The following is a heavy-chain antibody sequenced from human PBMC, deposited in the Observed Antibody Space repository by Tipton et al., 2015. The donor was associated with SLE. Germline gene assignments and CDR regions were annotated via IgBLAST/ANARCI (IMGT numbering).Heavy chain of an antibody. CDR3: ARGRPRATQAWGGYYYYMDV. CDR1: GGSFSGYY. D-gene: IGHD3-16*01. CDR2: INHSGST. Sequence: TLSLTCAVYGGSFSGYYWSWIRQPPGKGLEWIGEINHSGSTNYNPSLKSRITISVDTSKNQFSLRLSSVTAADTAVYYCARGRPRATQAWGGYYYYMDVRGNGTTVTVSS. J-gene: IGHJ6*03. V-gene: IGHV4-34*01.